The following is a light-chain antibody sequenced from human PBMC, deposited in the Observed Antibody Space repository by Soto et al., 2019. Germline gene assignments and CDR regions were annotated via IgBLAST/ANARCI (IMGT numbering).Light chain of an antibody. Sequence: EIVLTQSPATLSLSPGERATLSCRASQSVSRYLAWYQQKPGQAPRLLIYDASNRATGLPARFSDSGSGTDFTLTISSLEPEDFAVYYCQQRSDWPSTFGGGTKVQIK. CDR3: QQRSDWPST. CDR2: DAS. J-gene: IGKJ4*01. CDR1: QSVSRY. V-gene: IGKV3-11*01.